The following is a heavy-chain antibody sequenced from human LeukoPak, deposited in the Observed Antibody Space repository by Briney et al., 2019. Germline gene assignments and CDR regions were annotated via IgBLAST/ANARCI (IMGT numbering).Heavy chain of an antibody. Sequence: SETLSLTCTVSGGFISSYYWSWIRQPPGKGLEWIGYIYYSGSTNYNPSLKSRVTISVDTSKNQFSLKLSSVTAADTAVYYCARSLCPGKNGSGSSCHWFDPWGQGTLVTVSS. CDR2: IYYSGST. CDR1: GGFISSYY. J-gene: IGHJ5*02. D-gene: IGHD3-10*01. V-gene: IGHV4-59*08. CDR3: ARSLCPGKNGSGSSCHWFDP.